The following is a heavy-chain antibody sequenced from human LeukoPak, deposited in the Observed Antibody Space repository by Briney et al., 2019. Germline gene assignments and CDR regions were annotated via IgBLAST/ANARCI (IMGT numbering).Heavy chain of an antibody. CDR2: IYSGGST. CDR1: GFTVSSNY. Sequence: PGGSLRLSCAASGFTVSSNYMSWVRQAPGKGLEWVSVIYSGGSTYYADSVKGRFTISRDNSKNTLYLQMNSLRAEDTAVYYCATLAVAGPGDAFDIWGQGTMVTVSS. V-gene: IGHV3-66*01. D-gene: IGHD6-19*01. CDR3: ATLAVAGPGDAFDI. J-gene: IGHJ3*02.